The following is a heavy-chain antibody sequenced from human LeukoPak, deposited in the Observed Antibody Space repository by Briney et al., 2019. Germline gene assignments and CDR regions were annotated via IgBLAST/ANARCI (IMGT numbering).Heavy chain of an antibody. CDR1: GFSFSSYW. V-gene: IGHV3-74*01. CDR2: IQYDGSTT. J-gene: IGHJ3*02. D-gene: IGHD2-15*01. Sequence: GGSLRLSCAASGFSFSSYWMHLVRQVPGKGLVWVARIQYDGSTTNYADSVKGRFTISRDNAKKTLYVQMNSLRAEGTAVYYCARALVAGVTLNALDIWGQGTMVTVSS. CDR3: ARALVAGVTLNALDI.